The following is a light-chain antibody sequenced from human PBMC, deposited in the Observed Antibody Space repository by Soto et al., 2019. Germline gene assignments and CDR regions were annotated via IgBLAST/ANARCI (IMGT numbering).Light chain of an antibody. J-gene: IGLJ2*01. Sequence: QSALTQPASVSGSPGQSITISCTGTSGDVGAYNYVSWYQQHPGKAPKLMIYEVSNRPSGVSSRFSASKSGNSASLTISGLQAEDEANYYCSSYTGSSTLLVVFGGGTKLTVL. CDR1: SGDVGAYNY. CDR2: EVS. V-gene: IGLV2-14*01. CDR3: SSYTGSSTLLVV.